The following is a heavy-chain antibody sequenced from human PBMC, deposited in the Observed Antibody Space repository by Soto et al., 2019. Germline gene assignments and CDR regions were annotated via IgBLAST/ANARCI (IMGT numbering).Heavy chain of an antibody. CDR1: GFTFSRYG. D-gene: IGHD5-12*01. CDR2: VWFDGKNK. CDR3: ARDRGANSGFDGPGDY. J-gene: IGHJ4*02. V-gene: IGHV3-33*01. Sequence: QVQLVESGGGVVQPGKSLRLSCAASGFTFSRYGMHWVRQAPGKGLAWVAVVWFDGKNKYYADSVKGRFTISRDNSDNTLYLQMNSLRAEDTALYYCARDRGANSGFDGPGDYWGQGIVVIVSS.